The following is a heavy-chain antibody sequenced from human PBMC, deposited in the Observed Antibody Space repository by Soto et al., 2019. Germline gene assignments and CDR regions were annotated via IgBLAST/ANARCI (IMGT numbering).Heavy chain of an antibody. V-gene: IGHV3-23*01. J-gene: IGHJ4*02. Sequence: EVQLLESGGGLVQPGGSLRLSCAASGFTFSSYAMSWVRQAPGKGLEWVSAISGSGGSTYYADSVKGRFTISRDNSKNTLYLQMNSLRAEDTAVYYCAKRMSRIVGAHAGFDYWGQGTLVTVSS. D-gene: IGHD1-26*01. CDR1: GFTFSSYA. CDR2: ISGSGGST. CDR3: AKRMSRIVGAHAGFDY.